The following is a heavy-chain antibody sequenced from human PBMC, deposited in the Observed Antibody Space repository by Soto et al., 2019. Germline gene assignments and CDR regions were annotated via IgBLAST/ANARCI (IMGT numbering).Heavy chain of an antibody. Sequence: SETLSLTCAVSGGSISSGGYSWSCIRQPPGKGLEWIGYIYHSGSTYYNPSLKSRVTISVDRSKNQFSLKLSSVTAADTAVYYCARVLLVDILTGYVHWFEPWGQGTLVTVSS. CDR1: GGSISSGGYS. V-gene: IGHV4-30-2*01. CDR2: IYHSGST. D-gene: IGHD3-9*01. CDR3: ARVLLVDILTGYVHWFEP. J-gene: IGHJ5*02.